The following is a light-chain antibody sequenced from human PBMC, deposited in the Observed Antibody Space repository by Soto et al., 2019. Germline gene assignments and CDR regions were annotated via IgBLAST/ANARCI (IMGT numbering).Light chain of an antibody. CDR3: SSYGGGYTCAFV. V-gene: IGLV2-11*01. J-gene: IGLJ2*01. CDR1: TSDIGSYNY. CDR2: HVT. Sequence: QSALTQPRSVSGSPGQSVTISCTGTTSDIGSYNYVSWYQQHPGKAHKLLIYHVTERPSGVPDRFSGSKSGNTASLTISGLQAEDEADYYCSSYGGGYTCAFVFGGGTKPTVL.